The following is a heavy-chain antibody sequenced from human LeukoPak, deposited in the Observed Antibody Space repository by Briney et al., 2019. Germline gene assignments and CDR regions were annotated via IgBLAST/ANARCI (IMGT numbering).Heavy chain of an antibody. CDR1: GFTFSSYA. CDR2: ISGSGGST. Sequence: HPGGSLRLSCAASGFTFSSYAMSWVRQAPGKGLEWVSAISGSGGSTYYADSVKGRFTISRDNSKNTLYLQMNSLRAEDTAVYYCAKGSSYYDSSGFDYWGQGTLVTVSS. D-gene: IGHD3-22*01. CDR3: AKGSSYYDSSGFDY. J-gene: IGHJ4*02. V-gene: IGHV3-23*01.